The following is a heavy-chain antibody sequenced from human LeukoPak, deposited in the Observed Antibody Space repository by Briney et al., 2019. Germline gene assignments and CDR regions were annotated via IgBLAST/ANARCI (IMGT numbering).Heavy chain of an antibody. V-gene: IGHV4-59*01. D-gene: IGHD3-22*01. CDR3: ARDPGDYYDSSGMSFDY. J-gene: IGHJ4*02. CDR1: GGSISSYY. Sequence: PSETLSLTCTVSGGSISSYYWSWIRQPPGKGLEWIGYIYYSGSTNYNPSLKGRVTISVDTSENQFSLKLSSVTAADTAVYYCARDPGDYYDSSGMSFDYWGQGTLVTVSS. CDR2: IYYSGST.